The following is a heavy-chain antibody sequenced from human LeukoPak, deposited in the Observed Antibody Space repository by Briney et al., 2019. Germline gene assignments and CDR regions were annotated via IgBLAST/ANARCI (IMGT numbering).Heavy chain of an antibody. Sequence: SETLSPTCTVSGGSISSGGYYWSWIRQHPGKGLEWIGYIYYSGSTYYNPSLKSRVTISVDTSKNQFSLKLSSVTAADTAVYYCAKAGDSSGYEYYFDYWGQGTLVTVSS. D-gene: IGHD3-22*01. CDR1: GGSISSGGYY. V-gene: IGHV4-31*03. CDR2: IYYSGST. J-gene: IGHJ4*02. CDR3: AKAGDSSGYEYYFDY.